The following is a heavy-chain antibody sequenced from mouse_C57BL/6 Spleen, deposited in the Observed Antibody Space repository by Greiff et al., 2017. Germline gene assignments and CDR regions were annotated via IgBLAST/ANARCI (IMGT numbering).Heavy chain of an antibody. Sequence: QVQLQQPGAELVRPGTSVKLSCKASGYTFTSYWMHWVKQRPGQGLEWIGVIDPSDSYTNYNQKFKGKATLTVDTSSSTAYMQLSSLTSEDSAVYYCARPSSFYYGNSWFAYWGQGTLVTVSA. D-gene: IGHD2-1*01. CDR3: ARPSSFYYGNSWFAY. CDR1: GYTFTSYW. CDR2: IDPSDSYT. J-gene: IGHJ3*01. V-gene: IGHV1-59*01.